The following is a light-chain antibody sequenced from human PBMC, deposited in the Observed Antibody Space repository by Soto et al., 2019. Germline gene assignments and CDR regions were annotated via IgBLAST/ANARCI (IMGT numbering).Light chain of an antibody. CDR2: GAS. CDR3: QQYGSSPPVT. J-gene: IGKJ5*01. V-gene: IGKV3-20*01. CDR1: QSVSSSY. Sequence: IVLTQSPGTLSLSPGERATLSCRASQSVSSSYLAWYQQKPGQAPRLLIYGASSRATAIPDRFSGSGSRTDFPLTISRLEPEDFAVYYCQQYGSSPPVTFGQGTLLEIK.